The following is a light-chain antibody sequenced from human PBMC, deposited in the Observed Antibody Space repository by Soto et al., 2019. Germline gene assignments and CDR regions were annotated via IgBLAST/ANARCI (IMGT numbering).Light chain of an antibody. CDR3: QQYGTSPYT. V-gene: IGKV3-20*01. CDR1: QSVRSSY. CDR2: GAA. Sequence: DIVLTQSPGTLSLSPGERAMLSCRASQSVRSSYLAWYQQKPGQAPRLLIYGAASRATGVPDRFSGSGSGTDFTFVISGLETEDFAVYYCQQYGTSPYTFSQGTKLEIK. J-gene: IGKJ2*01.